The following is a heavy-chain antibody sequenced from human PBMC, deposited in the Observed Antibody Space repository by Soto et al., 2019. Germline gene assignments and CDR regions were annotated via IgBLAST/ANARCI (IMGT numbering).Heavy chain of an antibody. D-gene: IGHD6-19*01. CDR1: GFTVSSDH. CDR3: VRENSGWSRAQGY. CDR2: IYVGGDT. J-gene: IGHJ4*02. Sequence: EVPLVESGGGLAQPGGSLRLSGAASGFTVSSDHMSWVRQVPGKGLEWVSVIYVGGDTFYADSVKGRFTISRDNSKNTLYLQMNGLRAEDTAIYYCVRENSGWSRAQGYWGQGTLVTVSS. V-gene: IGHV3-66*01.